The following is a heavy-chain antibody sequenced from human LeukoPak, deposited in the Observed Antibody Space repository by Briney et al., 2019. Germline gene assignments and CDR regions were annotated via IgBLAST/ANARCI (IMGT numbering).Heavy chain of an antibody. CDR3: ARLYYDILTGYYGNWFDP. CDR2: TIPIFGTA. D-gene: IGHD3-9*01. J-gene: IGHJ5*02. V-gene: IGHV1-69*06. Sequence: SVKVSCKASGGTFSSYAISWVRQAPGQGLEWMGGTIPIFGTANYAQKFQGRVTITADKSTSTAYMELSSLRSEDTAVYYCARLYYDILTGYYGNWFDPWGQGTLVTVSS. CDR1: GGTFSSYA.